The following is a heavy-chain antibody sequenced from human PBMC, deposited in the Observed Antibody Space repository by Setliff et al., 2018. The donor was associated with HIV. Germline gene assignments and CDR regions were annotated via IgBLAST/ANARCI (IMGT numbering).Heavy chain of an antibody. CDR3: ARESYNYGYND. Sequence: PVGSLRLSCAASGFTFSSYEMNWVRQAPGKGLEWVSYISSSGSTIYYADSVKGRFITFRDNAKNSLYLQMNSLRAEDTAVYYCARESYNYGYNDWGQGTLVTVSS. D-gene: IGHD5-18*01. J-gene: IGHJ4*02. V-gene: IGHV3-48*03. CDR2: ISSSGSTI. CDR1: GFTFSSYE.